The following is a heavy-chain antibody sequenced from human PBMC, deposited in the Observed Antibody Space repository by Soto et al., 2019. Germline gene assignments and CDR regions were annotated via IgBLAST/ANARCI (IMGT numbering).Heavy chain of an antibody. J-gene: IGHJ4*02. V-gene: IGHV4-39*01. D-gene: IGHD3-10*01. CDR3: ARRGSGSYSDY. CDR2: IYYSGST. Sequence: PSETLSLTCTVSGGSISSSSYYWGWIRQPPGKGLEWIGSIYYSGSTYYSPSLKSRVTISVDTSKNQFSLKLSSVTAADTAVYYCARRGSGSYSDYWGQGTLVTVSS. CDR1: GGSISSSSYY.